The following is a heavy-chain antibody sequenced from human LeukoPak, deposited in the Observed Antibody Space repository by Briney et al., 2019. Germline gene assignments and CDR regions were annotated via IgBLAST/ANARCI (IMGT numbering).Heavy chain of an antibody. CDR1: GYTFTGYY. CDR2: INPNSGGT. V-gene: IGHV1-2*02. Sequence: ASVKVSCKASGYTFTGYYMHWVRQAPGQGLEWMGWINPNSGGTNYIQKFQGRVTMTRDTSISTAYMELSWLRSDDTAVYYCARARCQLLSGLHFDYWGQGTLVTVSS. J-gene: IGHJ4*02. D-gene: IGHD2-2*01. CDR3: ARARCQLLSGLHFDY.